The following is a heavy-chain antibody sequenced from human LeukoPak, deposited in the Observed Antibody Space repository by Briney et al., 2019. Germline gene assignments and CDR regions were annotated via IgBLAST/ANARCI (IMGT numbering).Heavy chain of an antibody. CDR3: AKPLSHKSSGWCFDY. Sequence: GGSLRLSCAPSGFTFSNYGMHWVRQAPGKGLEWVAFIRYDGSNKYYADSVKGRFTISRDNSKNTLYLQMNSLRAEDTAVYYCAKPLSHKSSGWCFDYWGQGTLVTVSS. V-gene: IGHV3-30*02. CDR2: IRYDGSNK. D-gene: IGHD6-19*01. J-gene: IGHJ4*02. CDR1: GFTFSNYG.